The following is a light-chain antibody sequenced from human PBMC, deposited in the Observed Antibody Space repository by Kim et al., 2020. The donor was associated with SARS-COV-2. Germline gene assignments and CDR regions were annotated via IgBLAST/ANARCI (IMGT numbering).Light chain of an antibody. CDR3: QQYGSSPQKLT. CDR2: GAS. Sequence: IVLKQSPGTLSLSPGERATLSCRASQSVSSSYLAWYQQKPGQAPRLLIYGASSRATGIPDRFSGSGSGTDFTLTISRLEPEDFAVYYCQQYGSSPQKLTFGGGTKVDIK. CDR1: QSVSSSY. V-gene: IGKV3-20*01. J-gene: IGKJ4*01.